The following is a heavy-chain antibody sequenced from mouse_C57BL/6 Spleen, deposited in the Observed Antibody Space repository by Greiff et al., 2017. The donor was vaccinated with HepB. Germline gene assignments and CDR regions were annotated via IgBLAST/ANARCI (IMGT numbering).Heavy chain of an antibody. J-gene: IGHJ4*01. CDR3: ARKLGTGYAMDY. D-gene: IGHD4-1*01. V-gene: IGHV1-54*01. CDR2: INPGSGGT. CDR1: GYAFTNYL. Sequence: VQLQQSGAELVRPGTSVKVSCKASGYAFTNYLIEWVKQRPGQGLEWIGVINPGSGGTNYNEKFKGKATLTADKSSSTAYMQLSSLTSEDSAVYFCARKLGTGYAMDYWGQGTSVTVSS.